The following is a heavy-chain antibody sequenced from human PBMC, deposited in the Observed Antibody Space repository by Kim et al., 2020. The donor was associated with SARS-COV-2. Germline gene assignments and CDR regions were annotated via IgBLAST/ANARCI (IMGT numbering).Heavy chain of an antibody. D-gene: IGHD6-13*01. V-gene: IGHV5-51*01. CDR1: GYSFTSYW. Sequence: GESLKISCKGSGYSFTSYWIGWVRQMPGKGLEWMGIIYPGDSDTRYSPSFQGQVTISADKSISTAYLQWSSLKASDTAMYYCARWAIGGHRSSSWGGMDVWGQGTTVTVSS. CDR3: ARWAIGGHRSSSWGGMDV. J-gene: IGHJ6*02. CDR2: IYPGDSDT.